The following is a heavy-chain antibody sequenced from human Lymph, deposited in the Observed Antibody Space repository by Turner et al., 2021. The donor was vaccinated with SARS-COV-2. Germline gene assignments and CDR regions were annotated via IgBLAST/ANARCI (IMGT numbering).Heavy chain of an antibody. J-gene: IGHJ4*02. CDR1: GFTFSSYA. CDR3: AREMGAGSDY. Sequence: QVQLVGSGGGVVQPGRSLRLPCAASGFTFSSYAMHWVRQSPGKGLEWVALISYDRSNKYYADSVKGRFTISRDNSKNTLYLQMNSLRAEDTAVYYCAREMGAGSDYWGQGTLVTVSS. D-gene: IGHD3-10*01. V-gene: IGHV3-30*04. CDR2: ISYDRSNK.